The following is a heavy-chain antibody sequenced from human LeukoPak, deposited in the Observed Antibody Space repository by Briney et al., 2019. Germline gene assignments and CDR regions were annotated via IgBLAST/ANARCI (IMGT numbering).Heavy chain of an antibody. J-gene: IGHJ4*02. Sequence: TSETLSLTCTVSGGSLSSSSYYWGWIRQPPGQGLEWIASIYYIGNTYYNPSLKSRVTISVDTSMNQFSLKLSSVTAADTAVHYCAREKGNSYGYDYWGQGTLVTVSS. D-gene: IGHD5-18*01. V-gene: IGHV4-39*07. CDR3: AREKGNSYGYDY. CDR1: GGSLSSSSYY. CDR2: IYYIGNT.